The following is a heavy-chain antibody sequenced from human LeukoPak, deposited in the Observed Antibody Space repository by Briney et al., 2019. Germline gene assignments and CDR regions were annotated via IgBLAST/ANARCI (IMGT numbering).Heavy chain of an antibody. V-gene: IGHV4-59*08. CDR2: IYYTGNT. J-gene: IGHJ4*02. Sequence: GSLRLSCAASGFTFSSNYMSWVRQSPGKGLEWIGYIYYTGNTNYNPSLESRVIISVDTSKNQFSLKLSSVTAADTAVYYCARHECGGSCYPEDYWGQGTLVTVSS. CDR3: ARHECGGSCYPEDY. D-gene: IGHD2-15*01. CDR1: GFTFSSNY.